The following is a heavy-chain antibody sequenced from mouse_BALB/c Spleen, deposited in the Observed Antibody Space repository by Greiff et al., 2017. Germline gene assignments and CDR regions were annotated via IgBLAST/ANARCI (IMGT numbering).Heavy chain of an antibody. CDR3: NGETGTYDYDAFAY. CDR2: IDPENGDT. D-gene: IGHD2-4*01. Sequence: EVQLQQSGAELVRSGASVKLSCTASGFNIKDYYMHWVKQRPEQGLEWIGWIDPENGDTEYAPKFQGKATMTADTSSNTAYLQLSSLTSEDTAVYYCNGETGTYDYDAFAYWGQGTLVTVSA. V-gene: IGHV14-4*02. J-gene: IGHJ3*01. CDR1: GFNIKDYY.